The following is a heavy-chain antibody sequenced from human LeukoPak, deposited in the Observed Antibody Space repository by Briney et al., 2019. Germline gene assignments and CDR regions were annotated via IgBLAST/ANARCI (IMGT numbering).Heavy chain of an antibody. CDR1: EYTFSSYD. CDR3: ARRVGSGWPVQH. J-gene: IGHJ1*01. V-gene: IGHV1-8*01. CDR2: MNPNSGNT. D-gene: IGHD6-19*01. Sequence: GASVKVSCKASEYTFSSYDINWVRQATGQGLEWMGWMNPNSGNTGYAQKFQGRLNMTRNTSISTAYMELSSLRSEDTAVYYCARRVGSGWPVQHWGQGTLVTVSS.